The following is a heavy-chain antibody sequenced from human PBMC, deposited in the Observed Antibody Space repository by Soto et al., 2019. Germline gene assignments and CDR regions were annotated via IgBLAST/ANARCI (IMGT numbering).Heavy chain of an antibody. CDR1: GGSISSGDYY. V-gene: IGHV4-30-4*01. J-gene: IGHJ6*02. D-gene: IGHD6-6*01. CDR3: ARDRPSEYSSSEGDYGMDV. Sequence: QVQLQESGPGLVKPSQTLSLTCTVSGGSISSGDYYWSWIRQPPGKGLEWIGYIYYSGSTYYNPSLKSRVTISVDTSKNQFSLKLSSVTAADTAVYYCARDRPSEYSSSEGDYGMDVWGQGTTVTVSS. CDR2: IYYSGST.